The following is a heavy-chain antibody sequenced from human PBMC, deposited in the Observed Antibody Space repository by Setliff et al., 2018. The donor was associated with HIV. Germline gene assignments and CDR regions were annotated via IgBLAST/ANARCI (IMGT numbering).Heavy chain of an antibody. J-gene: IGHJ3*02. V-gene: IGHV6-1*01. CDR2: TYYRSKWYN. CDR1: GDSVSSNSAA. D-gene: IGHD3-22*01. CDR3: ARTRGLGYYDSSGNAFDI. Sequence: SQTLSLTCAISGDSVSSNSAAWNWIRRSPSRGLEWLGRTYYRSKWYNDYAGSVKSRITINPDTSKNQFSLQLNSVTPEDTAVYYCARTRGLGYYDSSGNAFDIWGQGTMVTVSS.